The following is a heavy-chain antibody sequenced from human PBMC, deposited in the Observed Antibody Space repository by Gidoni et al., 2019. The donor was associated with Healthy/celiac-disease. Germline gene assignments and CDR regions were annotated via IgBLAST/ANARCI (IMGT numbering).Heavy chain of an antibody. CDR2: IYYSGST. Sequence: QLQLQESGPGLVKPSETLSLTCTVSVGSISSSSYYWGWIRQPPGKGLEWIGSIYYSGSTYYNPPLKSRVTISVDTSKNQFSLKLSSVTAADTAVYYCARHAAGSPFGSKGSGWYPVPGHYYYGMDVWGQGTTVTVSS. D-gene: IGHD6-19*01. V-gene: IGHV4-39*01. CDR1: VGSISSSSYY. CDR3: ARHAAGSPFGSKGSGWYPVPGHYYYGMDV. J-gene: IGHJ6*02.